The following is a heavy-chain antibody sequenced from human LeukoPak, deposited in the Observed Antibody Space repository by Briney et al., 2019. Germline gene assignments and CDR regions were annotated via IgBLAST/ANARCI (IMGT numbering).Heavy chain of an antibody. V-gene: IGHV4-4*02. J-gene: IGHJ4*02. D-gene: IGHD1-26*01. CDR3: ARENSGSYYPDY. CDR2: IYHSGST. Sequence: SETLSLTCAVSGGSISSSNWWSWVRQPPGKGLEWIGEIYHSGSTNYNPSLKSRVTISVDTSKNQFSLKLSSVTAADTAVYYCARENSGSYYPDYWGQGTLVTVSS. CDR1: GGSISSSNW.